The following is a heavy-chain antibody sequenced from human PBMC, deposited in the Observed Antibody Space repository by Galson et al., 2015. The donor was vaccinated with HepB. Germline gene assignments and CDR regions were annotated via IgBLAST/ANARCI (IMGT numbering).Heavy chain of an antibody. Sequence: LSLTCAVYGGSFSGYYWSWIRQPPGKGLEWIGEINHSGSTNYNPSLKSRVTISVDTSKNQFSLKLSSVTAADTAVYYCARGKDIVVVPAARGGRWGMDVWGQGTTVTVSS. J-gene: IGHJ6*02. D-gene: IGHD2-2*01. CDR1: GGSFSGYY. V-gene: IGHV4-34*01. CDR2: INHSGST. CDR3: ARGKDIVVVPAARGGRWGMDV.